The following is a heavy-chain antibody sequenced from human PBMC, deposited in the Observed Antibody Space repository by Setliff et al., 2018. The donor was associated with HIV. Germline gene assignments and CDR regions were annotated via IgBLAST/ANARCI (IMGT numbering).Heavy chain of an antibody. Sequence: GGSLRLSCKTSGFPFGVYTMNWVRQAPGKGLEWVASIRGKSFGGTREYAASVRGRFTISRDESKSIAYLQMDSLKTEDTAVYYCSREQGFRADFDYWGQGTLVTVSS. J-gene: IGHJ4*02. CDR1: GFPFGVYT. V-gene: IGHV3-49*04. CDR3: SREQGFRADFDY. CDR2: IRGKSFGGTR. D-gene: IGHD3-10*01.